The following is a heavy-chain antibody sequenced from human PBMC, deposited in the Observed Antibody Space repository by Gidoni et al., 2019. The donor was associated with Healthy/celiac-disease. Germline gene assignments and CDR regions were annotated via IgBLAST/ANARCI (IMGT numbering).Heavy chain of an antibody. Sequence: EVQLLESGGGLVQPGGSLRLSCAASGFTFSRYAMSWVRQAPGKGLEWVSAISGSGGSTYYADSVKGRFTISRDNSKNTLYLQMNSLRAEDTAVYYCANHESDYDFWSGYYTYYFDYWGQGTLVTVSS. V-gene: IGHV3-23*01. CDR1: GFTFSRYA. J-gene: IGHJ4*02. CDR2: ISGSGGST. CDR3: ANHESDYDFWSGYYTYYFDY. D-gene: IGHD3-3*01.